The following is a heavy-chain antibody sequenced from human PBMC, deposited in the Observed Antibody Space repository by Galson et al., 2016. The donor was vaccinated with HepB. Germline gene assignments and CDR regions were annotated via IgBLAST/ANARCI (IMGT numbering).Heavy chain of an antibody. V-gene: IGHV4-4*02. CDR2: IYQTGTA. CDR1: GASISNNYW. Sequence: SETLSLTCAVSGASISNNYWWSWVRQSPEKGLEWIGEIYQTGTANYDPSFTSRATISVDTSKNQISLRPDSVAAADTAVYYCTRGTLGTTATMAFDYWGQGTLVSVSS. D-gene: IGHD1-26*01. CDR3: TRGTLGTTATMAFDY. J-gene: IGHJ4*02.